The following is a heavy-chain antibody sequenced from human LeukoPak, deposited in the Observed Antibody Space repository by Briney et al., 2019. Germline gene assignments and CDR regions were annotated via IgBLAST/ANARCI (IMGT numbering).Heavy chain of an antibody. CDR1: GFTVSSNY. CDR3: ARDIVDDSSGYYVYGVFDY. J-gene: IGHJ4*02. V-gene: IGHV3-53*01. CDR2: IYSDGST. Sequence: GGSLRLSCAASGFTVSSNYMSWVRQAPGKGLEWVSVIYSDGSTYSADSVKGRFTISRDNSKNTLYLQMNSLRAEDTAVYYCARDIVDDSSGYYVYGVFDYWGQGTLVTVSS. D-gene: IGHD3-22*01.